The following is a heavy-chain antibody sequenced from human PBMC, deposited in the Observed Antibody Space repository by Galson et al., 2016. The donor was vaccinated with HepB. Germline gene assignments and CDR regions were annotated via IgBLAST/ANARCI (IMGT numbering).Heavy chain of an antibody. Sequence: ETLSLTCAVSGGSISSSNWWSWARQPPGKGLEWIGEIYHTGKTNYNPSLKSRATISIAKSKNQFSLNLSSVTAADTAVYYCAREGGPNGGYHLDYWGQGTRVTVSS. CDR3: AREGGPNGGYHLDY. CDR1: GGSISSSNW. V-gene: IGHV4-4*02. CDR2: IYHTGKT. D-gene: IGHD3-22*01. J-gene: IGHJ4*02.